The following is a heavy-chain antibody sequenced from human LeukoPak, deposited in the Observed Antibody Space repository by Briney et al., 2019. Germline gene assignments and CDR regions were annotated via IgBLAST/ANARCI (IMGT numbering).Heavy chain of an antibody. CDR3: ARGRYYYDSSGYDIDY. V-gene: IGHV3-9*01. CDR1: RFTFDDYA. Sequence: GGSLRLSCAASRFTFDDYAMYWARQAPGKGLEWGSDISWNSDSIGYADSVKGRFTISRDNAKNSLYLQMNSLRAEDTAVYYCARGRYYYDSSGYDIDYWGQGTLVTVSS. CDR2: ISWNSDSI. J-gene: IGHJ4*02. D-gene: IGHD3-22*01.